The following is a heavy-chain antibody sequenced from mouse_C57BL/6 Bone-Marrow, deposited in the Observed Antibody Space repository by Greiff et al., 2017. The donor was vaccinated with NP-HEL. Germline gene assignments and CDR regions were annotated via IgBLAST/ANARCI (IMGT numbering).Heavy chain of an antibody. Sequence: EVKLVESGPELVKPGASVKISCKASGYSFTGYYMNWVKQSPEKSLAWIGEINPSTGGTTYNQKFKAKATLTVDKSSRTAYMQLKSLTSEDSGVYCCATIDSYYAMDYRGQGTSVTVSS. J-gene: IGHJ4*01. CDR2: INPSTGGT. CDR3: ATIDSYYAMDY. CDR1: GYSFTGYY. V-gene: IGHV1-42*01.